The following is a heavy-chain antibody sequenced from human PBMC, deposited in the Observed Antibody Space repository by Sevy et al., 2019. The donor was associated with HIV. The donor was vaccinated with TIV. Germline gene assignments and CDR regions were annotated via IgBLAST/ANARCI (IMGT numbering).Heavy chain of an antibody. CDR3: ARAFCSGGRCYSLAY. CDR2: ISPHNGDT. V-gene: IGHV1-18*01. D-gene: IGHD2-15*01. CDR1: GYTFTSYR. Sequence: ASVKVSCKISGYTFTSYRITWVRQAPGQGLECMGWISPHNGDTNYAQKLQGRVSMITDTSTSTAYMELRNLRSDDTAVYYCARAFCSGGRCYSLAYWSQGTLVTVSS. J-gene: IGHJ4*01.